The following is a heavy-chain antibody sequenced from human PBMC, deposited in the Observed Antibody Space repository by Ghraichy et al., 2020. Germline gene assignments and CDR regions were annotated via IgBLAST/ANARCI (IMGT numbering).Heavy chain of an antibody. D-gene: IGHD3-16*02. Sequence: GGSLRLSCAASGFTFSSYAMSWVRQAPGKVLELVSPISGSGCSTYYADSVKGRFTISRDNSKKTLYLQMNSLRPEHTAVYYCAKGNDYVWGSYRPPATYYFDYWGQGTLVTVSS. V-gene: IGHV3-23*01. CDR2: ISGSGCST. CDR1: GFTFSSYA. J-gene: IGHJ4*02. CDR3: AKGNDYVWGSYRPPATYYFDY.